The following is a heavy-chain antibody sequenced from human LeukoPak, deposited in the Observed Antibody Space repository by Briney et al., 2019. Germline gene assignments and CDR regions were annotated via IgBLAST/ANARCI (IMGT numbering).Heavy chain of an antibody. D-gene: IGHD3-9*01. V-gene: IGHV3-23*01. CDR2: ISGSGRGGNT. J-gene: IGHJ6*03. CDR3: AKQGRDWLRDYYYYMDV. CDR1: GFTFSSYA. Sequence: GGSLRLSCAASGFTFSSYAMSWVRQAPGKGLEWVSGISGSGRGGNTYYADSVKGRFTISRDDSKNTLYLQVNSLRAEDTAVYYCAKQGRDWLRDYYYYMDVWGKGTTVTISS.